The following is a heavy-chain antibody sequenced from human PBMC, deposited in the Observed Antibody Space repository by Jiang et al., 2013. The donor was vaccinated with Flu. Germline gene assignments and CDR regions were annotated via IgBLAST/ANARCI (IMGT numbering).Heavy chain of an antibody. J-gene: IGHJ3*02. CDR1: ISSGDYY. CDR2: IYYSGST. Sequence: ISSGDYYWSWIRQPPGKGLEWIGYIYYSGSTYYNPSLKSRVTISVDTSKNQFSLKLSSVTAADTAVYYCATALYFTMGVIWGQGTMVTVSS. V-gene: IGHV4-30-4*01. D-gene: IGHD3-10*01. CDR3: ATALYFTMGVI.